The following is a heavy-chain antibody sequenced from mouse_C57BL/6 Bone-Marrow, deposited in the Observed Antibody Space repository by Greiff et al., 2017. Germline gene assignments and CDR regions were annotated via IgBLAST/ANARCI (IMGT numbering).Heavy chain of an antibody. CDR1: GFSLTSYG. D-gene: IGHD2-1*01. CDR3: ASLMVKRAMDY. V-gene: IGHV2-2*01. J-gene: IGHJ4*01. Sequence: VQLKQSGPGLVQPSQSLSITCPVSGFSLTSYGVHWVRQSPGKGLEWLGGIWSRGSTDSNADFISRRSSSKDNSNGQVFFKMNSLQADDTAIYYCASLMVKRAMDYWGQGTSVTVSS. CDR2: IWSRGST.